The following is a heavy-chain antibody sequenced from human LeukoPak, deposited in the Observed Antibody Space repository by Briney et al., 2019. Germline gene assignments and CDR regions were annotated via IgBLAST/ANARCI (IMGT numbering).Heavy chain of an antibody. CDR1: GGTFSSYA. CDR2: IIPIFGTA. V-gene: IGHV1-69*13. D-gene: IGHD1/OR15-1a*01. J-gene: IGHJ5*02. Sequence: GASVKVSCKASGGTFSSYAISWVRQAPGQGLKWMGGIIPIFGTANYAQKFQGRVTITADESTSTAYMELSSLRSEDTAVYYCAREPLHGEGNSLKTGSIWFDPWGQGTLVTVSS. CDR3: AREPLHGEGNSLKTGSIWFDP.